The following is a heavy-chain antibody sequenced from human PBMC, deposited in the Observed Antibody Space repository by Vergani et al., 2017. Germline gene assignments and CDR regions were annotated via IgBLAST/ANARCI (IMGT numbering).Heavy chain of an antibody. CDR3: ARDLSRYYDSSGYYLSFDY. J-gene: IGHJ4*02. CDR2: IYTSGST. D-gene: IGHD3-22*01. V-gene: IGHV4-4*07. Sequence: QVQLQESGPGLVKPSETLSLTCTVSGGSISSYYWSWIRQPAGKGLEWIGRIYTSGSTNYNPSLKSRVTMSADTSKNQFSLKLSSVTAADTAVYYCARDLSRYYDSSGYYLSFDYWGQGTLVTVSS. CDR1: GGSISSYY.